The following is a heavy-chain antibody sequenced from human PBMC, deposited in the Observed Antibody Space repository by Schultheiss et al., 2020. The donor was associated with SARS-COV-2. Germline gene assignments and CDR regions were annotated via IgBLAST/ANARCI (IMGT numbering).Heavy chain of an antibody. CDR3: ARGATGTTGYYYYGMDV. CDR2: IYYSGST. V-gene: IGHV4-59*01. CDR1: GGSISSYY. D-gene: IGHD1-7*01. Sequence: SETLSLTCTVSGGSISSYYWSWIRQPPGKGLEWIGYIYYSGSTNYNPSLKSRVTISVDTSKNQFSLKLSSVTAADTAVYYCARGATGTTGYYYYGMDVWGQGTTVTVSS. J-gene: IGHJ6*02.